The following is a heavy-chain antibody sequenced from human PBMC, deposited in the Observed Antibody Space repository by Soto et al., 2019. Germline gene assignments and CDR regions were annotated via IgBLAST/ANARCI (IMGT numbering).Heavy chain of an antibody. V-gene: IGHV3-74*01. Sequence: GGSLRVSCGAAGFPFSGYWMHWVRQEPGKGLVWVSRINSDGSSTSYADSVKGRFTISRDNAKNTLYLQMNSLRAEDTAVYYCAREWFGGFYYYYYGMDVWGQGTTVTVSS. CDR1: GFPFSGYW. CDR3: AREWFGGFYYYYYGMDV. D-gene: IGHD3-10*01. J-gene: IGHJ6*02. CDR2: INSDGSST.